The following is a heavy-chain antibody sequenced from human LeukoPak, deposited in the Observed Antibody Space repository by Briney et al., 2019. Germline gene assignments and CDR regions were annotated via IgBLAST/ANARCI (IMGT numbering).Heavy chain of an antibody. CDR1: GFTFSSYS. CDR2: ISSSSSYI. V-gene: IGHV3-21*01. D-gene: IGHD3-16*01. CDR3: ACFNWFDP. J-gene: IGHJ5*02. Sequence: GGSLRLSCAVSGFTFSSYSMNWVRQASGKGLEWVSSISSSSSYIYYADSVKGRFTISRDNAKNSLYLQMNSLRAQDTAVYYCACFNWFDPWGQGTLVTVSS.